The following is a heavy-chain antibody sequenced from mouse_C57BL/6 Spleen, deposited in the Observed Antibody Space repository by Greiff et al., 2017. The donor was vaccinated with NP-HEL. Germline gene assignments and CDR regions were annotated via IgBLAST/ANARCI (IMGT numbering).Heavy chain of an antibody. CDR2: IYPRSGNT. CDR1: GYTFTSYG. J-gene: IGHJ4*01. CDR3: ARHDQNAMDY. V-gene: IGHV1-81*01. Sequence: VKLQQSGAELARPGASVKLSCKASGYTFTSYGISWVKQRTGQGLEWIGEIYPRSGNTYYNEKFKGKATLTADKSSSTAYMELRSLTSEDSAVYFCARHDQNAMDYWGQGTSVTVSS. D-gene: IGHD2-12*01.